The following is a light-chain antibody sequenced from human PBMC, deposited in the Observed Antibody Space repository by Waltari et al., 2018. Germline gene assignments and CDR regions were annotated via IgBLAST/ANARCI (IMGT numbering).Light chain of an antibody. Sequence: TQLTQSPSTLSASVGDRVTITCRAKQTSSHWLAWYQQQPGRSPKLLIYQASKLEPGVPQRSSGSRTATEFTLTITSLRPPDLGTYYCQQYDASPRTFGQGTRVQV. J-gene: IGKJ1*01. CDR3: QQYDASPRT. V-gene: IGKV1-5*03. CDR1: QTSSHW. CDR2: QAS.